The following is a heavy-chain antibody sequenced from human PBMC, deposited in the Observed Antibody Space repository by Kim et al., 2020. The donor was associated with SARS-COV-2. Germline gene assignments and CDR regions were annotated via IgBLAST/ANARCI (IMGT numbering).Heavy chain of an antibody. CDR3: ARTPIKSAQPYDFDS. D-gene: IGHD4-17*01. V-gene: IGHV4-31*02. J-gene: IGHJ4*02. Sequence: SLKSRITMSVDTSKNQFSLKLSSVTAADTAVYYCARTPIKSAQPYDFDSWGQGTLVTVSS.